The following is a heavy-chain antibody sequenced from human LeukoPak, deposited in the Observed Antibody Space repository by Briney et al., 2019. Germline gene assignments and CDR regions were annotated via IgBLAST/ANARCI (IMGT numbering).Heavy chain of an antibody. CDR1: GGTFNKYG. Sequence: ASVKVSCKASGGTFNKYGINWVRQAPGQGLEWLGRIIPILDLTNYAQRFRGRVTVTPDKSTDTAYMDLTSLRSQDTAVYYCAGAYYHDTSGYRFDFWGQGTLVTVPS. CDR2: IIPILDLT. CDR3: AGAYYHDTSGYRFDF. J-gene: IGHJ4*02. V-gene: IGHV1-69*04. D-gene: IGHD3-22*01.